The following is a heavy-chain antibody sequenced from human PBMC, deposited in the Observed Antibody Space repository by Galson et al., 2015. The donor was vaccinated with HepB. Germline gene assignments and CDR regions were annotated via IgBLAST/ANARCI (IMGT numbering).Heavy chain of an antibody. Sequence: SLRLSCAASGFSFSSYAIHWVRRAPGKGLEWLSYIDSTSRAIYYADSVKGRFTVSRDNGQNSLSLQMNSLRVGDTAVYYCARDVPILGGAFDIWGQGTIVSVSA. J-gene: IGHJ3*02. D-gene: IGHD2-21*01. CDR2: IDSTSRAI. CDR3: ARDVPILGGAFDI. V-gene: IGHV3-48*01. CDR1: GFSFSSYA.